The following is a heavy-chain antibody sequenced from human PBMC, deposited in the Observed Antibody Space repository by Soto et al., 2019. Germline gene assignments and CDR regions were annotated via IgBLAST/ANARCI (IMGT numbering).Heavy chain of an antibody. D-gene: IGHD2-2*01. Sequence: SETLSLTCAVYGGSFSGYYWSWIRQPPGKGLEWIGEINHSGSTNYNPSLKSRVTISVDTSKNQFSLKLSSVTAADTAVYYCARGGCSSTSCYAVRHRYNWFDPWGQGTLVTVSS. CDR2: INHSGST. CDR1: GGSFSGYY. J-gene: IGHJ5*02. CDR3: ARGGCSSTSCYAVRHRYNWFDP. V-gene: IGHV4-34*01.